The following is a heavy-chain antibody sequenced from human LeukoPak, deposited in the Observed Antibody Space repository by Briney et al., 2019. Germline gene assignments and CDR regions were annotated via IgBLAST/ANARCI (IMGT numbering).Heavy chain of an antibody. CDR3: ARTTSFTASGYDY. Sequence: ASVKVSCKTSGYTFTTYHINWVRQATGQGLEWLGWVNPYSGDRGYAQKFQGRLSITSDTSISTAYMELGSLRPDDTAVYFCARTTSFTASGYDYWGQGTLVTVSS. D-gene: IGHD6-25*01. J-gene: IGHJ4*02. V-gene: IGHV1-8*03. CDR1: GYTFTTYH. CDR2: VNPYSGDR.